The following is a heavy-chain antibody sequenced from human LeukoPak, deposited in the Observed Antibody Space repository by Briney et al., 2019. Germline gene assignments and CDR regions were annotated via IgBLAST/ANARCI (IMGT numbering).Heavy chain of an antibody. CDR2: IYHSGST. J-gene: IGHJ4*02. Sequence: PSETLSLTCTVSGYSISSGYYWGWIRQPPGKGLEWIGSIYHSGSTYYNPSLKGRVTMTVDTSKNQFSLNLSSVTAADTAVYYCARGRGSSWYYFDSWGQGTLVTVSS. CDR1: GYSISSGYY. D-gene: IGHD6-13*01. V-gene: IGHV4-38-2*02. CDR3: ARGRGSSWYYFDS.